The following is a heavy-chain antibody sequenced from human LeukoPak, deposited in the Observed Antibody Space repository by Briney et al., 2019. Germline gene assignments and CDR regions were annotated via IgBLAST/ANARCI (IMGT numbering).Heavy chain of an antibody. CDR2: ISYDGRNK. Sequence: GRALRLPRAGSRFTFSSCAMQGVRQAPGKGLEGVAVISYDGRNKYYADSVKGRFTIYRDNSKNTLYLQMNSLRAEDTAVYYCAREGKGQDFDYWGQGTLVTVSS. CDR3: AREGKGQDFDY. D-gene: IGHD3-10*01. J-gene: IGHJ4*02. V-gene: IGHV3-30*04. CDR1: RFTFSSCA.